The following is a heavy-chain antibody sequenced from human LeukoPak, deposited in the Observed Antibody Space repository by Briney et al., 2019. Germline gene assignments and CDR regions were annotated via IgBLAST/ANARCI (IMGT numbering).Heavy chain of an antibody. CDR1: GFTFDDYG. J-gene: IGHJ4*02. CDR2: INWNGGST. D-gene: IGHD6-13*01. V-gene: IGHV3-20*04. CDR3: ARDGIAAAEDY. Sequence: GGSLRLSCAASGFTFDDYGMSWVRQAPGKGLEWVSGINWNGGSTGYADSVKGRFTISRDNAKNSLYLQMNSLRAEDPALYYCARDGIAAAEDYWGQGTLVTVSS.